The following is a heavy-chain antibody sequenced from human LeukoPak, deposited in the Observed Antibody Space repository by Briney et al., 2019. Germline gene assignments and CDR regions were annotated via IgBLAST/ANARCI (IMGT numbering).Heavy chain of an antibody. V-gene: IGHV4-59*08. J-gene: IGHJ3*02. Sequence: SETLSLTCTVSGGSISSYYWSWLRQRPGKGLEWIGYIYYSGSTNYNQSLKSRVTISVDTSKNQCSLKPSSVTAAATAVYYCARHKYSSGWPPEGAFDIWGQGTMVTVSS. CDR2: IYYSGST. D-gene: IGHD6-19*01. CDR3: ARHKYSSGWPPEGAFDI. CDR1: GGSISSYY.